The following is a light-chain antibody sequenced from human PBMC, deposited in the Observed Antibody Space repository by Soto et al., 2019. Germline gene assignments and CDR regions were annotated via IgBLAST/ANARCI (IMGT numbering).Light chain of an antibody. CDR3: CSFTGTTIGV. CDR1: SSDVGRYNR. Sequence: QSALTQPPSASGSPGQSVTISCTGTSSDVGRYNRVSWYQHYPGKAPKLMIYEVNKRPSEVPDRFSGSKSGNTASLTVSGLQAEDEADYYCCSFTGTTIGVFGGRTKLTVL. V-gene: IGLV2-8*01. CDR2: EVN. J-gene: IGLJ2*01.